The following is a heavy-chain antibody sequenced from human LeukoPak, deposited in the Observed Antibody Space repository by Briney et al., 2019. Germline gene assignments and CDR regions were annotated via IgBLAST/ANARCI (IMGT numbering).Heavy chain of an antibody. Sequence: GSLRLSCAASGFTFSSYAMHWVRQAPGKGLEWVAVISYDGSNKYYADSVKGRFTISRDNSKNTLYLQMNSLRAEDTAVYYCARGRKVVTRNYYFDYWGQGTLVTVSS. V-gene: IGHV3-30-3*01. CDR3: ARGRKVVTRNYYFDY. CDR2: ISYDGSNK. D-gene: IGHD2-21*02. J-gene: IGHJ4*02. CDR1: GFTFSSYA.